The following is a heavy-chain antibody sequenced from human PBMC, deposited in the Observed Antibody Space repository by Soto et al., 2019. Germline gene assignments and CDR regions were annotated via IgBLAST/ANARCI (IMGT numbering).Heavy chain of an antibody. D-gene: IGHD3-3*01. Sequence: SETLSLSCAVSGGSISNSNWWSCVRKPPGKGLEWIGEIYHSGSTNYNPSLKSRVTISVDKSKNQFSLKLSSVTAADTAVYYCARGGYYDFWTPSQAFDIWGQGTMVIV. CDR3: ARGGYYDFWTPSQAFDI. CDR1: GGSISNSNW. J-gene: IGHJ3*02. V-gene: IGHV4-4*02. CDR2: IYHSGST.